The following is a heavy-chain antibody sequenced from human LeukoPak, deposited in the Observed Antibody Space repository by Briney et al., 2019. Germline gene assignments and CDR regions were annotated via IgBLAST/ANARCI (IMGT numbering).Heavy chain of an antibody. CDR1: GGSISIYY. D-gene: IGHD3-22*01. Sequence: PSETLSLTCTVSGGSISIYYWSWIRQPAGKGLEWIGRIYTSGSTNYNPSLTSRVTMSVDTSKNQFSLKLSSVTAADTAVYYCARGGGSWYYDSSGHDAFDIWGQGTMVTVSS. CDR2: IYTSGST. J-gene: IGHJ3*02. V-gene: IGHV4-4*07. CDR3: ARGGGSWYYDSSGHDAFDI.